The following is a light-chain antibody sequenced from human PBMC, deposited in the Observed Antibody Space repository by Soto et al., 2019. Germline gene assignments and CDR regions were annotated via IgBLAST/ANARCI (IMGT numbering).Light chain of an antibody. Sequence: EIVLTQSPGTLSLSPGERATLSCRASQSVGSTYLAWYQQKPGQTPRLLIYGASSRATGIPDRFSGSGSGTDFTLTISRLEPEDFAGYYCQLYGSSITFGQATRLEMK. CDR3: QLYGSSIT. V-gene: IGKV3-20*01. CDR1: QSVGSTY. J-gene: IGKJ5*01. CDR2: GAS.